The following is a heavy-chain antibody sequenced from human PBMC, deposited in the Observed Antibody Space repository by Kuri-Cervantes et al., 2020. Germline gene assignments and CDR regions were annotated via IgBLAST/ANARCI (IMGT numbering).Heavy chain of an antibody. J-gene: IGHJ3*02. V-gene: IGHV3-48*01. Sequence: ETLSLTCDVSGYSIKSGYYWGWVRQPPGKGLEWVSHISSSSSTIYYAVSVKGRFTISRDNAKNSLYLQMNSLRAEDTAVYYCARDDALRRTFDMWGQGTMVTVSS. CDR1: GYSIKSGYY. CDR3: ARDDALRRTFDM. D-gene: IGHD4-17*01. CDR2: ISSSSSTI.